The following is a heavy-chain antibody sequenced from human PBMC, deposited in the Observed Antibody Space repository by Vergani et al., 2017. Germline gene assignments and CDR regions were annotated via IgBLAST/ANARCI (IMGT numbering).Heavy chain of an antibody. CDR3: AGARFRGFIPLNSGRDV. V-gene: IGHV1-46*01. CDR2: INPSGGST. J-gene: IGHJ6*04. Sequence: QVQLVQSGAEVKKPGASVKVSCKASGYTFTSYYMHWVRQAPGQGLEWMGIINPSGGSTSYAQKFQGRVTMTRDTSTSTVYMELSSLRSEDSAVYYCAGARFRGFIPLNSGRDVGGKGTTFPVAS. D-gene: IGHD3-16*02. CDR1: GYTFTSYY.